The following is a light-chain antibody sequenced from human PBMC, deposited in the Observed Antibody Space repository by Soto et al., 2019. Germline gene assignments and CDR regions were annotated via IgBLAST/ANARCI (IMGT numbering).Light chain of an antibody. CDR2: DVS. CDR3: CSYTSGSTYV. CDR1: SSDVGGYNY. V-gene: IGLV2-14*03. J-gene: IGLJ1*01. Sequence: QSALTQPVSVSGSPGQSITISCTGTSSDVGGYNYVSWYQQHPGKAPKLMIYDVSNRPSGVSNRFSGSKSGNTASLTIFGPQAEDGADYYCCSYTSGSTYVFGTGTKVTVL.